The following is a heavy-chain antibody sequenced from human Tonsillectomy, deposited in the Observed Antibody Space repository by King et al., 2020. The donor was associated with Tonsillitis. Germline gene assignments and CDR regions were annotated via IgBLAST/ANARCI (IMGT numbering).Heavy chain of an antibody. V-gene: IGHV4-34*01. D-gene: IGHD5-12*01. CDR1: GGSLSGYY. CDR3: ARGYYLGYSPRTHWFDP. J-gene: IGHJ5*02. Sequence: VQLQQWGAGLLKPSETLSLTCAVYGGSLSGYYWSWIRQPPGKGLEWIGEINHSGTTNYNPSLKSRVTISLDTSKNQFSLKLSSVAAADTAVYYCARGYYLGYSPRTHWFDPGGQGTLVTVSS. CDR2: INHSGTT.